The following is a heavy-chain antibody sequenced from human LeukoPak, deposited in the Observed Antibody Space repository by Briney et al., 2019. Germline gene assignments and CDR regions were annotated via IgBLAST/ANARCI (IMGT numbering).Heavy chain of an antibody. J-gene: IGHJ4*02. V-gene: IGHV5-51*01. CDR2: IYPGDSDT. Sequence: GESLKISCKGSGYSFTNYWIGWVRQMPGKGLEWMGIIYPGDSDTRYSPSFQGQVTISADKSISTAYLQWSSLKASDTAMYYCARHSGVYYYDSSGYSFDYWGQGTLVTVSS. CDR1: GYSFTNYW. CDR3: ARHSGVYYYDSSGYSFDY. D-gene: IGHD3-22*01.